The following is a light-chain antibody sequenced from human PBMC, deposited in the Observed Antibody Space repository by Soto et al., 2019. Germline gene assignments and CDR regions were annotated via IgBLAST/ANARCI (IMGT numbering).Light chain of an antibody. J-gene: IGKJ4*01. Sequence: IQLTQSPSSLSASVGDRVTITCRASQGISSFLAWYQQQPGKAPKLLIHSASTLQSGVPSRLSGSGSGTDFALTISSLQPEDFATYYCQQLNSYPLTFGGGTKVDI. CDR3: QQLNSYPLT. CDR2: SAS. V-gene: IGKV1-9*01. CDR1: QGISSF.